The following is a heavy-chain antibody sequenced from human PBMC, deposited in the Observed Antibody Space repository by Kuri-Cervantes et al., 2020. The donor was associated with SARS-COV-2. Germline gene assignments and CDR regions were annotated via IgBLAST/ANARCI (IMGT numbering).Heavy chain of an antibody. CDR1: GFTVSSNY. J-gene: IGHJ5*02. Sequence: GESLKISCAASGFTVSSNYMSWVRQAPGKGLEWVSVIYSGGSTYYADSVKGRFTIPRHNSKNTLYLQMNSLRAEDTAVYYCARESSRYSSSALDPWGQGTLVTVSS. CDR3: ARESSRYSSSALDP. CDR2: IYSGGST. D-gene: IGHD6-6*01. V-gene: IGHV3-53*04.